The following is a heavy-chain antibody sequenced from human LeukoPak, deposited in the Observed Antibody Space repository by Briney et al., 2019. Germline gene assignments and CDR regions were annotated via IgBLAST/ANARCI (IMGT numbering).Heavy chain of an antibody. J-gene: IGHJ4*02. CDR3: ARAQNGFTIFEGSFDY. V-gene: IGHV1-18*01. Sequence: GASVKVSCKASGYTFTSYGISWVRQAPGQGLEWMGWISAYNGNTNYAQKLQGRVTMTTDTSTSTAYMELSSLRSEDTAVYYCARAQNGFTIFEGSFDYWGQGTLVTVSS. CDR2: ISAYNGNT. CDR1: GYTFTSYG. D-gene: IGHD3-3*01.